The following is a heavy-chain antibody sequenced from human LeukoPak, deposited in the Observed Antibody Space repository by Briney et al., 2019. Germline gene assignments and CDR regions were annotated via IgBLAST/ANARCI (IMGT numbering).Heavy chain of an antibody. Sequence: SETLSLTCTVSGDSNTNSLYYWGWVRQPPGKGLEWIGTIDYGGSTYYNPSLKSRATISIDTSKNQFSLTLSPVTAADTAVYYCAREYTLYISGWFIDYWGQGTVVTVSS. J-gene: IGHJ4*02. D-gene: IGHD6-19*01. CDR2: IDYGGST. V-gene: IGHV4-39*07. CDR3: AREYTLYISGWFIDY. CDR1: GDSNTNSLYY.